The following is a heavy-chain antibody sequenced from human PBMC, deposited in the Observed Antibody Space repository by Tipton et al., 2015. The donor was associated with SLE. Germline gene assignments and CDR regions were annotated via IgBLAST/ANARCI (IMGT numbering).Heavy chain of an antibody. D-gene: IGHD4-17*01. CDR2: INHSGST. CDR3: ATTEGVDGDSNWFDP. V-gene: IGHV4-34*01. J-gene: IGHJ5*02. CDR1: GGSFSSYY. Sequence: TLSLTCAVYGGSFSSYYWSWIRQPPGKGLEWIGEINHSGSTNYNPSLKSRITISVDTSKNQFSLKLSSVTAADTAVYYCATTEGVDGDSNWFDPWGQGTLVTVSS.